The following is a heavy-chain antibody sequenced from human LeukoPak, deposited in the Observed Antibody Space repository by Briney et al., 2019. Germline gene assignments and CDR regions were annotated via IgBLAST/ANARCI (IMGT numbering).Heavy chain of an antibody. CDR3: AREGGGGSYYDY. V-gene: IGHV3-30-3*01. CDR2: ISSDGNNK. CDR1: GFTFSSYA. J-gene: IGHJ4*02. Sequence: PGGSLRLSCAASGFTFSSYAMHWVRQAPGKGLEWVAVISSDGNNKYYADSVKGRFTISRDNSKNTLYLLMNSLRAEDTAVYYCAREGGGGSYYDYWGQGTLVTVPS. D-gene: IGHD1-26*01.